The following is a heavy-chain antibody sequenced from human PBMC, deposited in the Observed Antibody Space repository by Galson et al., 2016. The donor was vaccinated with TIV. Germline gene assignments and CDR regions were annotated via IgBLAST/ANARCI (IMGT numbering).Heavy chain of an antibody. CDR2: IIPIFGTA. J-gene: IGHJ4*02. CDR1: GGPFFSSYA. Sequence: SVKVSCKASGGPFFSSYAISWVRQAPGQGLEWMGRIIPIFGTANYAQKFQGRVTITADESTSTAYMELSRLGSEDTAVYYCARHQGYCSGGSCVLDYWGQGTLVTVSS. D-gene: IGHD2-15*01. CDR3: ARHQGYCSGGSCVLDY. V-gene: IGHV1-69*13.